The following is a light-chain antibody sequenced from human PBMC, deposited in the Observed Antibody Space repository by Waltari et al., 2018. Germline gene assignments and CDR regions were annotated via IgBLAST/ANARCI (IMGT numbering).Light chain of an antibody. CDR1: SSDVGSYNL. J-gene: IGLJ1*01. CDR2: EGN. CDR3: YSYAGGTTGV. Sequence: QSALTQPASVSGSPGQSITISCTGTSSDVGSYNLVSWYQQHPGKAPKLMIYEGNKPPSGVATRFYGSKSGNTASLTISVLQAEDEADYFCYSYAGGTTGVVGTGAKVTVL. V-gene: IGLV2-23*01.